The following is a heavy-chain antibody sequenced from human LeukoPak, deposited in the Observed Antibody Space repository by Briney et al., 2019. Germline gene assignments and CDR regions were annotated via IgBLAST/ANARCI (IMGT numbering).Heavy chain of an antibody. V-gene: IGHV4-39*01. CDR1: AGSISRRSYD. Sequence: SETLSLICPVSAGSISRRSYDWRGIRQPPGKGLEWIGSIYYSGSTYYNPSLKSRVTISVDTSKTQFSLKLRSVTAADTAVYYCSRRGHSPAHWFFDLWGRGTLVTVSS. CDR2: IYYSGST. CDR3: SRRGHSPAHWFFDL. J-gene: IGHJ2*01. D-gene: IGHD1-26*01.